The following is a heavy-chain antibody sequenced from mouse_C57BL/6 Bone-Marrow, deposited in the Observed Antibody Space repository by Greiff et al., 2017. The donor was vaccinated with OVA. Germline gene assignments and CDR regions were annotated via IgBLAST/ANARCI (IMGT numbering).Heavy chain of an antibody. Sequence: DVKLQESGEGLVKPGGSLKLSCAASGFTFSSYAMSWVRQTPEKRLEWVAYISSGGDYIYYADTVKGRFTISRDNARNTLYLQMSSLKSEDTAMYYCTRGLLWGLYAMDYWGQGTSVTVSS. D-gene: IGHD2-1*01. CDR1: GFTFSSYA. CDR3: TRGLLWGLYAMDY. V-gene: IGHV5-9-1*02. CDR2: ISSGGDYI. J-gene: IGHJ4*01.